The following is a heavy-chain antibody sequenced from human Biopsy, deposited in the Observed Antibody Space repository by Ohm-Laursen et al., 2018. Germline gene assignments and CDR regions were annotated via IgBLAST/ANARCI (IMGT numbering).Heavy chain of an antibody. D-gene: IGHD6-6*01. CDR3: ARDSSRRAREGGMDV. CDR1: GFTFRTYG. CDR2: ISYDQITK. Sequence: SLRLSCSASGFTFRTYGMHWVRLAPGKGPEWVAVISYDQITKHYADSVRGRFTISRDNSKNSLYLQLNSLRVEDTAVHYCARDSSRRAREGGMDVWGQGTTVTVSS. J-gene: IGHJ6*02. V-gene: IGHV3-30*03.